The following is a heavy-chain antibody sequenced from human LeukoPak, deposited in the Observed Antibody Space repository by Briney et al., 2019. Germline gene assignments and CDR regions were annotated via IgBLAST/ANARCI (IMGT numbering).Heavy chain of an antibody. CDR3: ARWFGLDY. CDR1: GFTVSSNY. D-gene: IGHD3-10*01. V-gene: IGHV3-66*01. CDR2: TYSGGST. J-gene: IGHJ4*02. Sequence: GGSLRLSCAASGFTVSSNYMSWVRQAPGKGLEWVSVTYSGGSTYYADSVKGRFIISRDHSKNTLYLQMNSLRAEDTAVYYCARWFGLDYWGQGTLVTVSS.